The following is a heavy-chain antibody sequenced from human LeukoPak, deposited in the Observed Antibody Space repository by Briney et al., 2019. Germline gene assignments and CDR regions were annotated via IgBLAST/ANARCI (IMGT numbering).Heavy chain of an antibody. J-gene: IGHJ4*02. CDR3: ARGRTLDY. Sequence: PSETLSLTCTVSGGSISSYYWSWIRQPPGKGLEWIGYIYYSGSTYYNPSLKSRVTISVDTSKNQFSLKLSSVTAADTAVYYCARGRTLDYWGQGTLVTVSS. CDR1: GGSISSYY. CDR2: IYYSGST. D-gene: IGHD1-14*01. V-gene: IGHV4-59*08.